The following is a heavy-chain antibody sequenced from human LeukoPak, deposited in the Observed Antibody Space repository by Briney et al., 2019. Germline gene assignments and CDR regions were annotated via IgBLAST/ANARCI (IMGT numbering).Heavy chain of an antibody. CDR1: AFSIISNGYY. CDR2: IYYSGST. Sequence: KASETLSLTCTVSAFSIISNGYYFGWIRQPPGKGLEWIGSIYYSGSTYYNPSLQNRVTISVDTSKNQFLLKLRSVTAADTAVYYCAREILYDSTGYYVWGQGTLVTVSS. D-gene: IGHD3-22*01. J-gene: IGHJ4*02. V-gene: IGHV4-39*07. CDR3: AREILYDSTGYYV.